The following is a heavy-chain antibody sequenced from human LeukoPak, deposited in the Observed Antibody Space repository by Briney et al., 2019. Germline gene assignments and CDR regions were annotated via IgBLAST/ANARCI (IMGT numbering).Heavy chain of an antibody. CDR3: ARADRVDGGPYLIGP. Sequence: ASVKVSCKTSGYSFTDYYMHWVRQAPGQGLEWMGWINPKSGGTSSAQKFQGRVTMTRDQSITTVYMEVRWLTSDDTAIYYCARADRVDGGPYLIGPWGQGTLVTVSS. D-gene: IGHD3-16*01. V-gene: IGHV1-2*02. CDR1: GYSFTDYY. CDR2: INPKSGGT. J-gene: IGHJ5*02.